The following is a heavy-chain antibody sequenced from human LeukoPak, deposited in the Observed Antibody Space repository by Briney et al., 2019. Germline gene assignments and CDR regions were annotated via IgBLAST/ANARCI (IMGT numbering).Heavy chain of an antibody. D-gene: IGHD3-16*02. CDR3: ARDLGPYDYVWGSYRSGMDV. CDR2: IIPIFGTA. Sequence: SVKVSCKASGGAFSSYAISWVRQAPGQGLEWMGGIIPIFGTANYAQKFQGRVTITADESTSTAYMELSSLRSEDTAVYYCARDLGPYDYVWGSYRSGMDVWGQGTTVTVSS. CDR1: GGAFSSYA. V-gene: IGHV1-69*01. J-gene: IGHJ6*02.